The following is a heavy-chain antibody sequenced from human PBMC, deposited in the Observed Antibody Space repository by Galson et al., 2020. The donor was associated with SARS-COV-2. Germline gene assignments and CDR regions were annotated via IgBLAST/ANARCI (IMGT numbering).Heavy chain of an antibody. CDR1: GFTFSTYD. V-gene: IGHV3-48*04. CDR3: ARDPPGLEDLDL. J-gene: IGHJ2*01. CDR2: ISSSSGRI. Sequence: GESLKISCITSGFTFSTYDMNWVRQAPGKGLEWVSFISSSSGRISYADSVKGRFTISRDNAKKSLYLHMNSLRADDSATYYCARDPPGLEDLDLWGRGTLVAVSS.